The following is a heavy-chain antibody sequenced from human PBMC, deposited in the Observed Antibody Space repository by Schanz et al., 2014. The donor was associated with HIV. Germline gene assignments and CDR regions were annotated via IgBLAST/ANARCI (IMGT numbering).Heavy chain of an antibody. CDR2: IWFDGSNK. Sequence: VQLVESGGGLVQPGGSLRLSCAASGLTLSDHYVDWVRQAPGKGLEWVAVIWFDGSNKYYADSVKGRFTISRDNSKKALYLQMNSLRAGDTAVYYCASTEFPYSSSSDYYYGMDVWGQGTTVTVSS. J-gene: IGHJ6*02. CDR1: GLTLSDHY. CDR3: ASTEFPYSSSSDYYYGMDV. D-gene: IGHD6-6*01. V-gene: IGHV3-33*08.